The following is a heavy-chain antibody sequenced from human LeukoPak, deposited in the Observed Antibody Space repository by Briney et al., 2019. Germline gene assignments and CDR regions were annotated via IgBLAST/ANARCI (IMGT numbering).Heavy chain of an antibody. V-gene: IGHV3-73*01. Sequence: GGSLRLSCAASGFTFSGSAMHWVRQASGKGLEWVGRIRSKANSYATAYAASRKGRFTISRDDSKNTAYLQMNSLKTEDTAVYYCTRLGYSSGWYVAAFDIWGQGTMVTVSS. D-gene: IGHD6-19*01. CDR2: IRSKANSYAT. CDR1: GFTFSGSA. J-gene: IGHJ3*02. CDR3: TRLGYSSGWYVAAFDI.